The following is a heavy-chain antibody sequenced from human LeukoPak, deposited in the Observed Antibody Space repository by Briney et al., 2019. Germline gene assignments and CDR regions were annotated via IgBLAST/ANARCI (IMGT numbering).Heavy chain of an antibody. D-gene: IGHD2-15*01. CDR1: GFTFSSYG. V-gene: IGHV3-33*06. Sequence: AGGSLRLSCAASGFTFSSYGMHWVRQAPGKGLEWVAVIWYDGSNKYYADSVKGRFTISRDNSKNTLYLQMNSLRAEDTAVYYCAKERRVVVAATLDYWGQGTLVTVSS. CDR2: IWYDGSNK. CDR3: AKERRVVVAATLDY. J-gene: IGHJ4*02.